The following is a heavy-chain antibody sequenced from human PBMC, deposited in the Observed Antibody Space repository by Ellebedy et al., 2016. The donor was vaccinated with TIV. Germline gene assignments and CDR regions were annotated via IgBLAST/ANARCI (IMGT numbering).Heavy chain of an antibody. J-gene: IGHJ4*02. CDR1: GFTFSNYS. D-gene: IGHD6-19*01. CDR3: ASDPVAGSAN. V-gene: IGHV3-30*09. Sequence: GGSLRLSXAASGFTFSNYSMHWVRQAPGKGLEWVAVIWSDGNNKYYADSVKGRFAISRDNSQNTLYLQMNSLRAEDTAVYYCASDPVAGSANWGQGILVTVSS. CDR2: IWSDGNNK.